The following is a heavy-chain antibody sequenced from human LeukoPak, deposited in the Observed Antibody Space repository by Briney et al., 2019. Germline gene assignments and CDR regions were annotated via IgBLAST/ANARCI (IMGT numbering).Heavy chain of an antibody. CDR2: ISNDGSTT. CDR3: ARDCGSTGCDY. V-gene: IGHV3-74*01. CDR1: GFTFSDYW. J-gene: IGHJ4*02. Sequence: QPGGSLRLSCAASGFTFSDYWMHWVRQAPGKGLVWVSRISNDGSTTTYADSVGGRFTISRDNAKNTLYLQMNSLRAEDTAVYYCARDCGSTGCDYWGQGTLVTVPS. D-gene: IGHD2-2*01.